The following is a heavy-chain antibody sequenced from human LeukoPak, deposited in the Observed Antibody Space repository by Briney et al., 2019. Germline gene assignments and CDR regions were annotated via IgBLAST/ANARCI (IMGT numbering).Heavy chain of an antibody. Sequence: SETLSLTCTVSGYSISSGYYWGWVRQPPGKGLEWIGSIYHSGSTYYNPSLKSRVTISVDTSKNQFSLKLSSVTAADTAVYYCATTLHYYGSGSYSPHWGQGTLVTVSS. CDR3: ATTLHYYGSGSYSPH. CDR2: IYHSGST. D-gene: IGHD3-10*01. CDR1: GYSISSGYY. J-gene: IGHJ4*02. V-gene: IGHV4-38-2*02.